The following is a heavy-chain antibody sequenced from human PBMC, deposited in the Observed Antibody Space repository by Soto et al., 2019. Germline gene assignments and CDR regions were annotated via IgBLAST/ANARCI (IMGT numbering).Heavy chain of an antibody. D-gene: IGHD6-19*01. CDR2: ISAYNGNT. Sequence: ASVKVSCKASGYTFTSYGISWVRQAPGQGLEWMGWISAYNGNTNYAQKLQGRVTMTTDTSTSTAYMELRSLRSDDTAVYYCARPGAYRSGWYQPCDYWGKGTLVTVSS. J-gene: IGHJ4*02. V-gene: IGHV1-18*01. CDR3: ARPGAYRSGWYQPCDY. CDR1: GYTFTSYG.